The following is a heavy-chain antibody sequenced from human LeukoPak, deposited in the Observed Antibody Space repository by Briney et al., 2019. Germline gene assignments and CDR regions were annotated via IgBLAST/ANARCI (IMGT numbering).Heavy chain of an antibody. J-gene: IGHJ3*02. D-gene: IGHD6-19*01. V-gene: IGHV4-39*07. CDR3: ALVGSIFPPAVAAPRGHDAFDI. CDR1: GGSIISSNYY. Sequence: SETLSLTCTVSGGSIISSNYYWGWIRQPPGKGLEWIGSIYYSGSTYYNPSLKSRVTISVDTSKNQFSLKLSSVTAADTAVYYCALVGSIFPPAVAAPRGHDAFDIWGQGTMVTVSS. CDR2: IYYSGST.